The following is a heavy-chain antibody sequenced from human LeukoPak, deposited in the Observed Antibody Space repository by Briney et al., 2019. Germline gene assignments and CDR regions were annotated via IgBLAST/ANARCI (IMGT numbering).Heavy chain of an antibody. CDR1: GDSVSSRSAA. V-gene: IGHV6-1*01. CDR3: ARGNNGYIDY. CDR2: TYHRSKWYN. J-gene: IGHJ4*01. Sequence: SQTLPLTCAISGDSVSSRSAAWNWIRQSPSGGLEWLGRTYHRSKWYNGYAVSVKSRITINPDTSKNQFSLQLSSVTPEDTAVYYCARGNNGYIDYWGHGTLVTVSS. D-gene: IGHD2-8*01.